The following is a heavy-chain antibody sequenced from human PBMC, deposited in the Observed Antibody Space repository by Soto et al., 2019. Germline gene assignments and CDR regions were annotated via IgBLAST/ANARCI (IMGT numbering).Heavy chain of an antibody. D-gene: IGHD3-10*01. CDR2: IYGGGVT. CDR1: GITVSRNY. J-gene: IGHJ6*02. Sequence: EVQLVESGGGLIQSGGSLRLSCAASGITVSRNYMSWVRQAPGKGLEWVSVIYGGGVTQYAEFVQGRFIISRDNSKNTFYLQMNSLRAEDTAVYYCVRGGEEILDVYGMDVWGQGTTVTVSS. V-gene: IGHV3-53*01. CDR3: VRGGEEILDVYGMDV.